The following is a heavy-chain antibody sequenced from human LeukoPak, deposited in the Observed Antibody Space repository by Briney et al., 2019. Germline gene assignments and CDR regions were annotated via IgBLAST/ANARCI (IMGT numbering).Heavy chain of an antibody. J-gene: IGHJ6*03. CDR3: ARDSEHFGEGDMDV. D-gene: IGHD3-10*01. V-gene: IGHV1-69*06. Sequence: SVKVSCKASGGTFSTYAINWVRQDPGQGLEWMGAIVPIFDKSNYAQKFQGRLTITADKSTSTVYMELSSQRSEDTAVYCARDSEHFGEGDMDVWGKGTTVIVSS. CDR2: IVPIFDKS. CDR1: GGTFSTYA.